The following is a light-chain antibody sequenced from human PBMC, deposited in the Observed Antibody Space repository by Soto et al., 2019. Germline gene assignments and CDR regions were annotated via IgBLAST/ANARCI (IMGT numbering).Light chain of an antibody. CDR1: QTIISW. J-gene: IGKJ5*01. Sequence: DIQMTQSPSTLSGSVGDRFTITCLASQTIISWLAWYQQKPGKAPKLLIYKASTLESGVPSRFSGGGSGTEFTLTISSLQPDDFATYYCQHYNSYSGTFGQGTRLEIK. CDR2: KAS. V-gene: IGKV1-5*03. CDR3: QHYNSYSGT.